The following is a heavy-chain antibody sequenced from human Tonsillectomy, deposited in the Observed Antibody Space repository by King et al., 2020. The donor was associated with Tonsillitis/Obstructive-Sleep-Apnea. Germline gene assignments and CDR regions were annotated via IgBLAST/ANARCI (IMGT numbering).Heavy chain of an antibody. V-gene: IGHV5-51*01. J-gene: IGHJ6*03. CDR2: IYPGDSDT. CDR1: GYSFTSYW. Sequence: VQLVQSGAEVKKPGESLKISCKGSGYSFTSYWIGWVRQMPGKGLEWMGVIYPGDSDTRYSPSFRGQVTISADRSISTAYLQWSSLRASDTAIYYCARQLGPTYYYYPMDVWGKGATGTVPS. D-gene: IGHD7-27*01. CDR3: ARQLGPTYYYYPMDV.